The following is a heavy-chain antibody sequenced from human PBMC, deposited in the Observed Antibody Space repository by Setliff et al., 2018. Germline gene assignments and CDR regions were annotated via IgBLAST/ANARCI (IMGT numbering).Heavy chain of an antibody. CDR3: AKVPIFFRGVVGNFDY. D-gene: IGHD3-3*01. CDR2: ISGSGGST. Sequence: GGSLRLSCAGSGFTFSSYAMTWVRQAPGKGLEWVSTISGSGGSTSYADSVNGRFTISRDNSKNTLYLQMNSLRAEDTAIYYCAKVPIFFRGVVGNFDYWGQGTLVTVSS. CDR1: GFTFSSYA. V-gene: IGHV3-23*01. J-gene: IGHJ4*02.